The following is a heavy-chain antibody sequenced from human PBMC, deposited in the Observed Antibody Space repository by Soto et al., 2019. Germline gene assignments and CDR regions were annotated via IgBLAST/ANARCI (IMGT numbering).Heavy chain of an antibody. CDR3: TRERANAFDI. J-gene: IGHJ3*02. Sequence: QVHLVASGGDVVQPGRSLRLSCAASGFTFSNYGMHWVRQAPGKGLEWVAVIWYDGSNKYYADSVKGRFTISRDNSKNTLYLQMNSLRAEDTAVYYCTRERANAFDIWGQGTMVTVSS. V-gene: IGHV3-33*01. CDR1: GFTFSNYG. CDR2: IWYDGSNK.